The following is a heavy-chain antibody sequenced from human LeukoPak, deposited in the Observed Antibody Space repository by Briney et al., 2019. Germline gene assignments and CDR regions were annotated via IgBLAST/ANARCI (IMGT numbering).Heavy chain of an antibody. CDR1: GYTFSEYG. V-gene: IGHV1-46*01. CDR2: INPSGGST. D-gene: IGHD2/OR15-2a*01. J-gene: IGHJ5*02. CDR3: ARDGCSSTTNCDENNWFDP. Sequence: ASLTLSCRAPGYTFSEYGMHWVREARGQRLERMGVINPSGGSTRYAQKFQGRVTMTRDMSTSTVDVELSSLRSEDTAVYYCARDGCSSTTNCDENNWFDPWGQGTLVIVSS.